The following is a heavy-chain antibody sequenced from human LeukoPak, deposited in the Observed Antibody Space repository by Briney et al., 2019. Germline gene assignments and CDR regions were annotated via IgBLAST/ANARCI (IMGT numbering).Heavy chain of an antibody. D-gene: IGHD3-10*01. CDR3: ARAGSGIKGPFDY. CDR1: GGSISSGGYY. CDR2: IYYSGST. V-gene: IGHV4-31*03. J-gene: IGHJ4*02. Sequence: SETLPLTCTVSGGSISSGGYYWSWIRQHPGKGLEWIGYIYYSGSTYYNPSLKSRVTISVDTSKNQFSLKLSSVTAADTAVYYCARAGSGIKGPFDYWGQGTLVTVSS.